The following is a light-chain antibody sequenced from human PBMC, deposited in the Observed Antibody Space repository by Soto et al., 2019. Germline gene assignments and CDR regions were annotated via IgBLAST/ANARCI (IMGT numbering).Light chain of an antibody. V-gene: IGKV1-39*01. J-gene: IGKJ2*03. CDR1: QSISNY. Sequence: DIQMTQSPSSLSASVGDRVTLTCRASQSISNYLNWYQQKLGKAPKLLIYAASSLQSGVPSRFSGSGSGTDFTITISSMQTEDFATYYCQQSHSSPYSFGQGTKLEI. CDR3: QQSHSSPYS. CDR2: AAS.